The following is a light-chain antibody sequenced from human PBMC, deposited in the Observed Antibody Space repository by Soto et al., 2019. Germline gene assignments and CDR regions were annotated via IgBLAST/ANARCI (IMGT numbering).Light chain of an antibody. CDR3: QYYDSSLSGSV. CDR1: RSNIGAGYD. Sequence: QSVLTQPPSVSGAPGQRVTISCTGSRSNIGAGYDVHWYQQLPGTAPKLLIYGNSNRPSGVPDRFSGSKSGTSASLAITGLQAEDEADYYCQYYDSSLSGSVFGGGTKLTVL. V-gene: IGLV1-40*01. CDR2: GNS. J-gene: IGLJ2*01.